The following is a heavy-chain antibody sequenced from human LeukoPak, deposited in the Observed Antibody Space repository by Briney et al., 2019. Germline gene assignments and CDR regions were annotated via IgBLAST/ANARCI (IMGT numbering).Heavy chain of an antibody. CDR2: IYPGDSDT. J-gene: IGHJ4*02. Sequence: KRGESLKISCKGSGYSFTSYWIGWGRQMPGKGLEWMGIIYPGDSDTRYSPSFQGQVTISADTSISTAYLQWSSLKASDTAMYYCARTTGYSRPIDYWGQRTLVTVSS. V-gene: IGHV5-51*01. D-gene: IGHD6-13*01. CDR1: GYSFTSYW. CDR3: ARTTGYSRPIDY.